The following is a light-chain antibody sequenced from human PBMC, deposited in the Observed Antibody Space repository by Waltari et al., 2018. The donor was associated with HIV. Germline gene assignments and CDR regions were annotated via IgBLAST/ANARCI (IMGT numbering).Light chain of an antibody. CDR1: ALPEKY. V-gene: IGLV3-10*01. CDR3: YSIDSSGNHRGV. Sequence: SYELTQPPSVSVSPGQTGRITCSGDALPEKYAFWYQQKSGLAPVLVIYEDSKRPSGIPERISGSSSGTMATLTISGAQVEDEADYYCYSIDSSGNHRGVFGGGTKLTVL. CDR2: EDS. J-gene: IGLJ2*01.